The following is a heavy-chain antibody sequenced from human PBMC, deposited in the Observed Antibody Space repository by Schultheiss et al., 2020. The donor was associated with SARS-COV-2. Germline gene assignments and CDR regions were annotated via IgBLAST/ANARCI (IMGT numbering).Heavy chain of an antibody. CDR1: GGSFSGYS. CDR3: ARVGNSVALGAFDI. Sequence: SETLSLTCAVYGGSFSGYSWSWIRQPPGKGLEWIGYIYHSGSTYYNPSLKSRVTISVDRSKNQFSLKLSSVTAADTAVYYCARVGNSVALGAFDIWGQGTMVTVSS. J-gene: IGHJ3*02. CDR2: IYHSGST. V-gene: IGHV4-30-2*01. D-gene: IGHD4-23*01.